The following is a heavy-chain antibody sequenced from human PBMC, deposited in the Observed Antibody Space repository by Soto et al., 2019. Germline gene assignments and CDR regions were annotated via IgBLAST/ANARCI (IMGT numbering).Heavy chain of an antibody. CDR2: IGGSGCYT. CDR1: GFTFSNYA. J-gene: IGHJ6*02. D-gene: IGHD2-15*01. CDR3: VRDCSGSSCQCMDV. V-gene: IGHV3-23*01. Sequence: QLLESGGGLVQPGGSLRVSCAASGFTFSNYAMTWVRQAPGKGLEWVSTIGGSGCYTYYSYSVKGRFTISRDNSRNSLYLQMDSLRAEDTALYYCVRDCSGSSCQCMDVWGHGTTVTVSS.